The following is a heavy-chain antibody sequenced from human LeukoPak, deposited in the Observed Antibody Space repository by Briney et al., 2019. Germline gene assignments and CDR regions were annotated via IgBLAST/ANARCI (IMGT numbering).Heavy chain of an antibody. V-gene: IGHV4-31*03. J-gene: IGHJ4*02. CDR2: ISYTGST. CDR1: GDSISSDAYF. CDR3: AAESERWLLRS. Sequence: PSQTLSLTCTVSGDSISSDAYFWSWIRQHPGKGLEWIGYISYTGSTYYNPSLKSRVLISIDTSKNQFSLKLNSVTAADTAVYYCAAESERWLLRSWGQGTLVTVSS. D-gene: IGHD6-19*01.